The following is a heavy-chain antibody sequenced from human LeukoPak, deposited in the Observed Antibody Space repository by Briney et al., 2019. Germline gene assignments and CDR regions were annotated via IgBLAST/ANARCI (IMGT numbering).Heavy chain of an antibody. CDR2: ISYSGST. CDR1: GGSISCYY. CDR3: ARHGSGWSFDY. Sequence: SETLSLTCTVSGGSISCYYWSWIWQPPGKGPEWIGYISYSGSTNYNPSLKSRVSISVDTSNNQFSLNLNSVTAADTAVFYCARHGSGWSFDYWGQGTLVTVSS. V-gene: IGHV4-59*08. D-gene: IGHD6-19*01. J-gene: IGHJ4*02.